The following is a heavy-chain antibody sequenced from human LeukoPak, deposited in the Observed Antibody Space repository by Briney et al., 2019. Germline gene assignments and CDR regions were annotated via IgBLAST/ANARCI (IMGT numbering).Heavy chain of an antibody. V-gene: IGHV4-4*09. CDR3: ARLQPVLRFLEWLPGYFDY. J-gene: IGHJ4*02. CDR1: GGSISSYY. CDR2: IYTSGST. D-gene: IGHD3-3*01. Sequence: SETLSLTCTVSGGSISSYYWSWIRQPPGKGLEWIGYIYTSGSTNYNPSLKSRVTISVDTSKNQFSLKLSSVPAADTAVYYCARLQPVLRFLEWLPGYFDYWGQGTLVTVSS.